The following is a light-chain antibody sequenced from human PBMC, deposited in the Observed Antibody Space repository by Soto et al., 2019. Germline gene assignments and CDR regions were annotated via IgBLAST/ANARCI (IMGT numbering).Light chain of an antibody. J-gene: IGKJ1*01. CDR1: QSVSSSY. V-gene: IGKV3-20*01. CDR3: KQYGSSPPT. Sequence: EIVLTQSPVIVSLSPGERATLSCRASQSVSSSYLAWYQQKPGQAPRLLIYGASSRATGIQDRFSGSGSGTDFTLTISRLEPEDFAVYYCKQYGSSPPTFGQGTKVDIK. CDR2: GAS.